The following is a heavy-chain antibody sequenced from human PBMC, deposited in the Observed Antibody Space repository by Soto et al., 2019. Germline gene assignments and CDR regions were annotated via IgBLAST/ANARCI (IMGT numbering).Heavy chain of an antibody. CDR2: IRDKARGYTT. J-gene: IGHJ3*02. D-gene: IGHD2-21*02. CDR3: TRLLAYCGGDCHSFAFDI. Sequence: EVQLVESGGGLVQPGGSLRLSCAASGFTFSDHFMEWVRQAPGKGPEWVGRIRDKARGYTTDYAASVKGRFTISRDDSKTSLYLQMNSLKPEDTALYYCTRLLAYCGGDCHSFAFDIWGQGTMVTVSS. CDR1: GFTFSDHF. V-gene: IGHV3-72*01.